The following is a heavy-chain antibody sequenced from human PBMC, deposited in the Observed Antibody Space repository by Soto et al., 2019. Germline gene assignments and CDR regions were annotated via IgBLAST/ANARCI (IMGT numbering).Heavy chain of an antibody. CDR2: INSDGSST. J-gene: IGHJ4*02. D-gene: IGHD3-22*01. CDR3: ARDTYYYDSSGYDPFDY. Sequence: EVQLVESGGGLVQPGGSLRLSCAACGFTFSSYWMHWVRQGPGKGLVWVSRINSDGSSTSYAVSVKGRVTISRDNAKNTLNLQMNSLRAEDTAVYYCARDTYYYDSSGYDPFDYWGQGTLVTVSS. V-gene: IGHV3-74*01. CDR1: GFTFSSYW.